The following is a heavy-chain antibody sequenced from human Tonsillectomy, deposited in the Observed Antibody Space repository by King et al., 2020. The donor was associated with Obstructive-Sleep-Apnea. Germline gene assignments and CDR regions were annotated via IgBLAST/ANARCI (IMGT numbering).Heavy chain of an antibody. V-gene: IGHV3-49*03. D-gene: IGHD3-22*01. Sequence: VQLVESGGGLVQPGRSLRLSCTASGLTFGDYGMSWFRQAPGKGLEGVGFIRSKAYGGRTEHAASVKGRFTISRDDSKSIAYLQMNSLKTEDTAVYYCTRFSISMIVVVITASDAFDIWGQGTMVTVSS. CDR3: TRFSISMIVVVITASDAFDI. CDR2: IRSKAYGGRT. J-gene: IGHJ3*02. CDR1: GLTFGDYG.